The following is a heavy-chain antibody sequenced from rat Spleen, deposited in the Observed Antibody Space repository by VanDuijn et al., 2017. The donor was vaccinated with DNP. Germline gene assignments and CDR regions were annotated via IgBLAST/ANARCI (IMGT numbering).Heavy chain of an antibody. D-gene: IGHD2-2*01. Sequence: EVQLVESGGGLVQPGRSLKLSCAASGFNFNEYWMGWVRQAPGKGLEWIGEINKDSRTIKYTPSLKDKFTITRDNAQNILYLQMSKLGSEDTGIYYCVREDKGVDAWGQGASVTVSS. CDR3: VREDKGVDA. V-gene: IGHV4-2*01. CDR2: INKDSRTI. J-gene: IGHJ4*01. CDR1: GFNFNEYW.